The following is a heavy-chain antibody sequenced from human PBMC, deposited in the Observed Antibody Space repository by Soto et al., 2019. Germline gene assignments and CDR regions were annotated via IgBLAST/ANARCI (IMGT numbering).Heavy chain of an antibody. CDR2: IVVGSGNT. Sequence: ASVKVSCKASGFTFTSSAVQWVRQARGQRLEWIGWIVVGSGNTNYAQKFQERVTITRDMSTSTAYMELSSLRSEDTAVYYCAAEAIVGAMYYGMDVWGQGTTVTVSS. CDR3: AAEAIVGAMYYGMDV. CDR1: GFTFTSSA. D-gene: IGHD1-26*01. J-gene: IGHJ6*02. V-gene: IGHV1-58*01.